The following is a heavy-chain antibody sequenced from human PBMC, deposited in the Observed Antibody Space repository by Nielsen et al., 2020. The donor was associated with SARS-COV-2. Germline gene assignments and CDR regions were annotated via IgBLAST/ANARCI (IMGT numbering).Heavy chain of an antibody. D-gene: IGHD1-26*01. CDR2: IGTAGDT. Sequence: GGSLRLSCAASGFTFSSYDMHWVRQATGKGLEWVSAIGTAGDTYYPGSVKGRFTISRDNAKNSLYLQMNSLRAEDTAVYYCVRDTGAWDFDYWGQGTLITVSS. J-gene: IGHJ4*02. CDR3: VRDTGAWDFDY. CDR1: GFTFSSYD. V-gene: IGHV3-13*04.